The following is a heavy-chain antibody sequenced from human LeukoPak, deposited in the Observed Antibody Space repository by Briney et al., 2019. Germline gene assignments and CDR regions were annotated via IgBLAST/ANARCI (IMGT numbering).Heavy chain of an antibody. V-gene: IGHV1-18*01. J-gene: IGHJ4*02. D-gene: IGHD1-26*01. Sequence: ASVKVSCKASGYSFVFFGVSWVRQAPGQGLEWVGWIDSHNGDRNYAEKFQDRVTMTTDTSTTTSYMELRGLRSDDTAVYYCARAVSGSLYGDFDFWGQGTLVTVSA. CDR1: GYSFVFFG. CDR2: IDSHNGDR. CDR3: ARAVSGSLYGDFDF.